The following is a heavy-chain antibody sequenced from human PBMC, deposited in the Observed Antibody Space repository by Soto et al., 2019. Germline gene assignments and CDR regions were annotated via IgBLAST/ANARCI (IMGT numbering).Heavy chain of an antibody. V-gene: IGHV1-69*13. CDR1: GGTFSSYA. CDR2: IIPIFGTA. J-gene: IGHJ4*02. Sequence: SVKVSCKASGGTFSSYAISWVRQAPGQGLEWMGGIIPIFGTANYAQKFQGRVTITADESTSTAYMELSSLRSEDTAVYYCARGVSNGPNRKDYFDYWGQGALVTVSS. CDR3: ARGVSNGPNRKDYFDY. D-gene: IGHD3-22*01.